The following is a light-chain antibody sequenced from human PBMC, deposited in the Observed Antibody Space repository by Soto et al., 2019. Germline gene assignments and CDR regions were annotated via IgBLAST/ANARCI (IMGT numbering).Light chain of an antibody. CDR2: DAS. CDR3: QQRNGSPRT. Sequence: EIMLTQSPATLSLSGGDRATLFCRASQSVGGYLGWYQQRPGQAPRLLIYDASNRVPGVPDRFSASGSVTDFTPTISCLAPEEFAAHYCQQRNGSPRTVGLGTKVDIK. V-gene: IGKV3-11*01. CDR1: QSVGGY. J-gene: IGKJ1*01.